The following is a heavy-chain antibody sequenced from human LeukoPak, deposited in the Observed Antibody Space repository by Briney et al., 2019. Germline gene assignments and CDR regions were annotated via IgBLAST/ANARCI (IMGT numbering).Heavy chain of an antibody. D-gene: IGHD3-10*01. CDR2: ISSSSSYI. J-gene: IGHJ5*02. Sequence: GGSLRLSCAASGFTFSSYSMNWVRQAPGKGLEWVSSISSSSSYIYYADSVKGRFTISRDNAKNSLYLQMDSLRPEDTAVYYCARGYGAMVRGVIMTNWFDPWGQGTLVTVSS. CDR1: GFTFSSYS. CDR3: ARGYGAMVRGVIMTNWFDP. V-gene: IGHV3-21*01.